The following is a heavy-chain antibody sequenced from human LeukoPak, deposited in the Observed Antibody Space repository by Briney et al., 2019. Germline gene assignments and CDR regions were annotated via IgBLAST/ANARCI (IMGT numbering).Heavy chain of an antibody. J-gene: IGHJ4*02. Sequence: GGSLRLSCAASGFTFDDYAMHWVRQAPGKGLEWVSGISWNSGSIGYADSVKGRFTISRDNAKNSLYLQMNSLRAEDTALYYCAKDPRECSYGSYYFDYWGQGTLVTVSS. D-gene: IGHD5-18*01. CDR2: ISWNSGSI. V-gene: IGHV3-9*01. CDR1: GFTFDDYA. CDR3: AKDPRECSYGSYYFDY.